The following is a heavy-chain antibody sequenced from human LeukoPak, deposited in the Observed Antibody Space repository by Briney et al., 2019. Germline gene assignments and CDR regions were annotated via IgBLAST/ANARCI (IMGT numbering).Heavy chain of an antibody. Sequence: GGSLRLSCAVSGITLSNYGMSWVRQAPGKGLEWVAGISDSGGRTNYADSVKGRFTISRDNPKNTLYLQMNSLRAEDTAVYYCARDGKYSSSWYGHYYYYYYMDVWGKGTTVTVSS. CDR1: GITLSNYG. CDR3: ARDGKYSSSWYGHYYYYYYMDV. D-gene: IGHD6-13*01. V-gene: IGHV3-23*01. J-gene: IGHJ6*03. CDR2: ISDSGGRT.